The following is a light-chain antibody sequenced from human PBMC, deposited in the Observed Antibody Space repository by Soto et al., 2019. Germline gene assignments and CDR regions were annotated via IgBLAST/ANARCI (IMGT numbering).Light chain of an antibody. V-gene: IGLV2-14*01. CDR1: SSDIVDYNY. CDR3: SSYLTLTSLVV. CDR2: AVN. Sequence: QSALTQPASVSGSPGQSITVSCTGSSSDIVDYNYVSWFQQHPGNPPRLLIFAVNKRPSGVSDRFSGSRSGNTASLTISGLQPEDEADYYCSSYLTLTSLVVFGGRTTLTVL. J-gene: IGLJ2*01.